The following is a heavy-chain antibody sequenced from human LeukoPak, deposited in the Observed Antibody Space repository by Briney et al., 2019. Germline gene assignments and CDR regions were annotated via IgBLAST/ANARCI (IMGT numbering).Heavy chain of an antibody. CDR1: GYTFTSYG. Sequence: ASVKVSCKASGYTFTSYGISWVRQAPGQGLEWMGWISAYNGNTNYAQKLQGRVTMTTDTSTSTAYMELRSLRSDDTAVYYCARDLRIMITFGGVFDYWGQGTLVTVSS. CDR2: ISAYNGNT. D-gene: IGHD3-16*01. V-gene: IGHV1-18*01. CDR3: ARDLRIMITFGGVFDY. J-gene: IGHJ4*02.